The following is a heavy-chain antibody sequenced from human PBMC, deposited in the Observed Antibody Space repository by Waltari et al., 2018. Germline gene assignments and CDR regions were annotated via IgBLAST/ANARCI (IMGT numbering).Heavy chain of an antibody. CDR2: INHSGST. D-gene: IGHD3-16*01. J-gene: IGHJ4*02. Sequence: QVQLQQWGAGLLKPSETLSLTCAVYGGSFSGYYWSWTRQPPGKGLEWIGEINHSGSTNYNPSLKSRVTISVDTSKNQFSLKLSSVTAADTAVYYCARGGAALGENYFDYWGQGTLVTVSS. CDR1: GGSFSGYY. CDR3: ARGGAALGENYFDY. V-gene: IGHV4-34*01.